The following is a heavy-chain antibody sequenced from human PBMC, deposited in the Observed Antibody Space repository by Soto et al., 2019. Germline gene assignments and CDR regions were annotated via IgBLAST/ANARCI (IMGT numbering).Heavy chain of an antibody. CDR1: GFTFDDYA. J-gene: IGHJ3*01. D-gene: IGHD2-2*01. V-gene: IGHV3-9*01. CDR2: ISWNSGNI. CDR3: TKGASTSCFSAFDL. Sequence: EVQLVESGGGVVQPGRSLRLSCTASGFTFDDYAMHWVWQAPGKGLEWVSSISWNSGNIVYADSVRGRFTISRDNAKTSLHLQMNSLRAEDTALYYCTKGASTSCFSAFDLWGQGTMVTVSS.